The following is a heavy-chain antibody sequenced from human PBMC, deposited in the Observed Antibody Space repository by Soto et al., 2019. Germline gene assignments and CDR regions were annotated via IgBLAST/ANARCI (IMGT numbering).Heavy chain of an antibody. CDR3: ARRVSAAISSWFDP. CDR2: IKQDGSEK. D-gene: IGHD2-2*01. V-gene: IGHV3-7*01. CDR1: GFTFSSYW. J-gene: IGHJ5*02. Sequence: GGSLRLSCAASGFTFSSYWMSWVRQAPGKGLEWVANIKQDGSEKYYVDSVKGRFTISRDNAKNSLYLQMNSLRAEDTAVYYCARRVSAAISSWFDPWGQGTLVTSPQ.